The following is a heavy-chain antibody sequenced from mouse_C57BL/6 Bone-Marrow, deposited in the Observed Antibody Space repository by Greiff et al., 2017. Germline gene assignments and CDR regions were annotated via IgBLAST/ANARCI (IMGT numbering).Heavy chain of an antibody. D-gene: IGHD4-1*01. CDR2: IYPTSGRT. CDR1: GYTFTSYW. V-gene: IGHV1-55*01. CDR3: ARSSPLGRSFDI. J-gene: IGHJ2*01. Sequence: QVQLQQPGAELVKPGASVKMSCKASGYTFTSYWITWVKQRPGQGLEWIGVIYPTSGRTNYNEKFKRKAILTVETTSNTAYMQLSSLTSEDSAVVYCARSSPLGRSFDIWGQGTTLTVSS.